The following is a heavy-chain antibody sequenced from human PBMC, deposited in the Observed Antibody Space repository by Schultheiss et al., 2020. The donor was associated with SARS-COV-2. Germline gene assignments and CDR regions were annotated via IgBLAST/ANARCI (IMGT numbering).Heavy chain of an antibody. CDR2: INHSGST. Sequence: SQTLSLTCAVYGGSFSGYYWSWIRQPPGKGLEWIGEINHSGSTYYNPSLKSRVTISVDTSKNQFSLKLSSVTAADTAVYYCARGAYDFWSGYERWDYYYYYMDVWGKGTTVTVSS. D-gene: IGHD3-3*01. V-gene: IGHV4-34*01. CDR3: ARGAYDFWSGYERWDYYYYYMDV. J-gene: IGHJ6*03. CDR1: GGSFSGYY.